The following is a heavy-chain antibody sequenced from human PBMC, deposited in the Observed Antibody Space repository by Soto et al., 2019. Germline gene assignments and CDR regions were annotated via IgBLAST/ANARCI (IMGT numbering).Heavy chain of an antibody. V-gene: IGHV1-69*08. J-gene: IGHJ5*02. CDR2: IIPILGIA. Sequence: QVQLVQSGAEVQKPGSSVKVSCKASGGTFSSYTISWVRLSSVQGLEWMVRIIPILGIANYVQKFQGRDTITADNSPSTAYMAPSSLIPEATAVYYRARDTVAPASRGGCDPWGQGTLVTVSS. D-gene: IGHD3-10*01. CDR1: GGTFSSYT. CDR3: ARDTVAPASRGGCDP.